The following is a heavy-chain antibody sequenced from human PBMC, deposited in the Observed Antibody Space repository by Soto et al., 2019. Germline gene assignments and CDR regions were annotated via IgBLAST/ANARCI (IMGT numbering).Heavy chain of an antibody. CDR3: AKGYYYDSSGYLDY. CDR2: ISAGGGRT. D-gene: IGHD3-22*01. V-gene: IGHV3-23*01. Sequence: GGSTRLSCAASGFTFSNYAMSWVRQAPGKGPEWVSSISAGGGRTYYADSVKGRLTISRDNPKNTLYLQMNSLRAEDTAVYYCAKGYYYDSSGYLDYWGQGTLVTVSS. CDR1: GFTFSNYA. J-gene: IGHJ4*02.